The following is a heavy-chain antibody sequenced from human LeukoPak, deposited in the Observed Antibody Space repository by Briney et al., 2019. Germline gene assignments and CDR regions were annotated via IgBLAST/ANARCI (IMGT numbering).Heavy chain of an antibody. J-gene: IGHJ4*02. CDR3: ASPDGDYFSPFDN. CDR1: EFTVSSKY. V-gene: IGHV3-66*02. CDR2: LYSGGST. Sequence: TGGSLRLSCAASEFTVSSKYMSWVRQAPGKGLEWVSVLYSGGSTYYADSVKGRFTISRDNSKNTLYLQMDSLTAEDTAVYYCASPDGDYFSPFDNWGQGTLVTVSS. D-gene: IGHD4-17*01.